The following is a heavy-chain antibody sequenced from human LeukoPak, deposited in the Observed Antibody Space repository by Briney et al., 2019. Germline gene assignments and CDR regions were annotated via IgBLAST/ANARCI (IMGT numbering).Heavy chain of an antibody. V-gene: IGHV3-21*01. CDR3: ARDRGYSYGRGIDY. J-gene: IGHJ4*02. Sequence: GGSLRLSCVASGFTFSSYSMNWVRQAPGKGLEWVSSISSSSSSYIYYADSVKGRFTISRDNAKNSLYLQMNSLRAEDTAVYYCARDRGYSYGRGIDYWGQGTLVTVSS. CDR2: ISSSSSSYI. D-gene: IGHD5-18*01. CDR1: GFTFSSYS.